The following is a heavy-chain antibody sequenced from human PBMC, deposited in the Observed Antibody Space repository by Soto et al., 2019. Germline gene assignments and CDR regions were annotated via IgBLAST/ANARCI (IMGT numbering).Heavy chain of an antibody. J-gene: IGHJ4*02. CDR2: IGGSGTIT. V-gene: IGHV3-23*01. Sequence: GGSLRLSCAASGFTFSSYAMSWVRQAPGKGLEWVSTIGGSGTITYYADSVKGRFTISRDNSKNTLYLQMNSLGAEDTAVYYCAKRLQYSSGWYYFDYWGQGTLVTVSS. CDR1: GFTFSSYA. CDR3: AKRLQYSSGWYYFDY. D-gene: IGHD6-13*01.